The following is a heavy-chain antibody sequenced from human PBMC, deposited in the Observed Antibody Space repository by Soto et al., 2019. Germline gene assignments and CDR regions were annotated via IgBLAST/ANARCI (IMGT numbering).Heavy chain of an antibody. CDR1: GFSLSTSGVG. CDR3: AHSWSSGWLTLYFDY. CDR2: IYWDDDK. J-gene: IGHJ4*02. V-gene: IGHV2-5*02. D-gene: IGHD6-19*01. Sequence: KESGPTLVKPTQTLTLTCTFSGFSLSTSGVGVGWIRQPPGKALEWLALIYWDDDKRYSPSLKSRLTITKDTSKNQVVLTMTNMDPVDTPTYYCAHSWSSGWLTLYFDYWGQGTLVTVSS.